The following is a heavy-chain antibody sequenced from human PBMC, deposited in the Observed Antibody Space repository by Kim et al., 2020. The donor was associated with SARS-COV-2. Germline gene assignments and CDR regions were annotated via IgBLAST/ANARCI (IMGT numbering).Heavy chain of an antibody. CDR1: GFTFSSYW. CDR2: IKLDGSEQ. Sequence: GGSLRLSCAASGFTFSSYWMNWVRQTPGKGLEWVANIKLDGSEQYYVDSVKGRFTISRDNAKNSLYLQMNSLRAEDSAVYFCAREVWRNVNGDYYYYGLDVWGQGTTVTVS. D-gene: IGHD4-17*01. V-gene: IGHV3-7*03. J-gene: IGHJ6*02. CDR3: AREVWRNVNGDYYYYGLDV.